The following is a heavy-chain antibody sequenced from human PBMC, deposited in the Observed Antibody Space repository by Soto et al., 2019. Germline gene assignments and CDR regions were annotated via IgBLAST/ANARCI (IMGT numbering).Heavy chain of an antibody. D-gene: IGHD6-19*01. Sequence: QVQLVQSGAAVRKPGSSVKVSCKASGGTFTKYAITWVRQAPRQGLEWMGGIVPLHGTTNYAQKFRGRVTISADESTSTAYLEVSSLRSEDTAVYYCASGVGGLGGSSGWPDYAFDVWGQGTMVSVSS. CDR1: GGTFTKYA. CDR2: IVPLHGTT. J-gene: IGHJ3*01. CDR3: ASGVGGLGGSSGWPDYAFDV. V-gene: IGHV1-69*01.